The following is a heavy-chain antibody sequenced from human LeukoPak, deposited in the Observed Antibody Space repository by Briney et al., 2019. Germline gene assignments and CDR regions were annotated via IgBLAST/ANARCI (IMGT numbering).Heavy chain of an antibody. Sequence: GGSLRLSCAASGFTFSSYSMNWVRQAPGKGLEWVSSISSSSSYIYYADSVKGRFTISRDNAKNSLYLQMNSLRAEDTAMYYCARKRGDYAAFSAFDIWGQGTMVTVSS. CDR2: ISSSSSYI. J-gene: IGHJ3*02. CDR3: ARKRGDYAAFSAFDI. D-gene: IGHD4-17*01. CDR1: GFTFSSYS. V-gene: IGHV3-21*01.